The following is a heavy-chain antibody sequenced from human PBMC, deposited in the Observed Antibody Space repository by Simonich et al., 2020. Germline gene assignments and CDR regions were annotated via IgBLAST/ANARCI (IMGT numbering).Heavy chain of an antibody. J-gene: IGHJ3*02. D-gene: IGHD3-22*01. Sequence: GGGLVQPGGSLRLSCAASGFTFSSYAMSWVRQAPGKGLGWVSAISGSGGSTYYADAVKGRFTISRDNSKNTLYLQMNSLRAEATAVYYCAKDLGERITMIVVVIDAFDIWGQGTMVTVSS. CDR3: AKDLGERITMIVVVIDAFDI. CDR2: ISGSGGST. V-gene: IGHV3-23*01. CDR1: GFTFSSYA.